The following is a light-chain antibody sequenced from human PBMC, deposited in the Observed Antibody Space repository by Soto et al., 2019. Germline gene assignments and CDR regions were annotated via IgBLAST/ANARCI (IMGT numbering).Light chain of an antibody. CDR2: KAS. CDR1: PTIGTW. Sequence: DIQMTQSPSTLSGSVGDRVTITCRASPTIGTWLAWYQQKPAKAPKLLIYKASTLESGVPSRFSGSGSGTEFTLTISSLQADDFATYYCQQYNDLSTFGGGTKVDIK. J-gene: IGKJ4*01. CDR3: QQYNDLST. V-gene: IGKV1-5*03.